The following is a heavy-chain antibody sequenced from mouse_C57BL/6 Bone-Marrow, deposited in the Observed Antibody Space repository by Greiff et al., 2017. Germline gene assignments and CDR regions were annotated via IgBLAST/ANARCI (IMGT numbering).Heavy chain of an antibody. CDR1: GYTFTSYW. CDR3: TRCPLYGSDAMDY. Sequence: EVQLVESGTVLARPGASVKMSCKTSGYTFTSYWMHWVKQRPGPGLEWIGAIYPGNSDTSYNQKFKGKAKLTAVTSASTAYMELSSLTNEGSAVYYCTRCPLYGSDAMDYWGQGTSVTVSS. D-gene: IGHD1-1*01. V-gene: IGHV1-5*01. CDR2: IYPGNSDT. J-gene: IGHJ4*01.